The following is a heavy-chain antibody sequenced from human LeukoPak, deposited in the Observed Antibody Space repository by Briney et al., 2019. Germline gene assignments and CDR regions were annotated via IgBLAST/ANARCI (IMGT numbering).Heavy chain of an antibody. V-gene: IGHV4-4*02. CDR1: GGSISSSNW. D-gene: IGHD3-22*01. Sequence: SETLSLTCTVSGGSISSSNWWSWVRQPPGKGLEWIGEIYHSGSTNYNPSLKSRVTIAVDKSKNQFSLKLSSVTAADTAVYYCARSSEGRYYYDSSGYSYYYYYMDVWGKGTTVTISS. CDR3: ARSSEGRYYYDSSGYSYYYYYMDV. CDR2: IYHSGST. J-gene: IGHJ6*03.